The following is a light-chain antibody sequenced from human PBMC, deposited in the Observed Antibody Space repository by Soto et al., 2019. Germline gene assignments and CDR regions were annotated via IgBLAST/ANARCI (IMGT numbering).Light chain of an antibody. V-gene: IGKV3-15*01. CDR2: GAS. J-gene: IGKJ1*01. CDR3: QQYNNWPWT. Sequence: EIVLTQSPGTLSLSPGERATLSCRASQSVSSSYLAWYQQNPGQAPRLLFYGASTRATGIPARFSGSGSGTDFTLTIHSLQSEDFVVYYCQQYNNWPWTFGQGTKVDI. CDR1: QSVSSSY.